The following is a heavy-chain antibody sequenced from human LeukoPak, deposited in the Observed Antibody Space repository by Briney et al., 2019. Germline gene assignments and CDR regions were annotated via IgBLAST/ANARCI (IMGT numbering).Heavy chain of an antibody. J-gene: IGHJ4*02. CDR3: AKSFDFSNGLSPILTPFDS. D-gene: IGHD3-3*01. CDR1: GFTFSSSA. V-gene: IGHV3-23*01. Sequence: GGSLRLSCAASGFTFSSSAMSWVRQAPGKGLEWVSSISARGISTYYADSVKGRFTISRDNSKNTLYLQMNSLRGDDIGVYYCAKSFDFSNGLSPILTPFDSWGQGTLVSVSS. CDR2: ISARGIST.